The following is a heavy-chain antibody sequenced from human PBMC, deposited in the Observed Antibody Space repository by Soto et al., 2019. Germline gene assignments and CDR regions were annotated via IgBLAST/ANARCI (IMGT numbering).Heavy chain of an antibody. CDR1: GYTFTSYA. D-gene: IGHD2-2*01. Sequence: GASVKVSCKASGYTFTSYAMHWVRQAPGQRLEWMGWINAGNGNTKYSQKFQGRVTITRDTSASTAYMELSSLRSEDTAVYYCAREGIVVVPAAMYRYYYYGMDVWGQGTTVTVSS. CDR3: AREGIVVVPAAMYRYYYYGMDV. V-gene: IGHV1-3*01. J-gene: IGHJ6*02. CDR2: INAGNGNT.